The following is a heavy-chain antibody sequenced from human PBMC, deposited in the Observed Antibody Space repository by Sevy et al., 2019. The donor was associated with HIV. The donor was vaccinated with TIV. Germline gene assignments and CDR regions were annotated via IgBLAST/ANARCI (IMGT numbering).Heavy chain of an antibody. V-gene: IGHV3-30-3*01. CDR3: AREAGYTTTWSPGNY. CDR1: GFNFRTHA. D-gene: IGHD5-12*01. CDR2: ISSTGSHK. Sequence: GGSLRLSCAASGFNFRTHAMHWVRQPPGKGLEWVAVISSTGSHKYYANSVRGRFTISRDNSENTLSLQMNGLRLDDTGLYYYAREAGYTTTWSPGNYWGLGTLVTVSS. J-gene: IGHJ4*02.